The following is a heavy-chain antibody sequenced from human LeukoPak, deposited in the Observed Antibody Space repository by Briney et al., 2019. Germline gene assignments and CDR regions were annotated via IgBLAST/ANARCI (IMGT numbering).Heavy chain of an antibody. V-gene: IGHV4-61*01. CDR1: GGSVSSGSYY. CDR2: IYYSGST. CDR3: ARDRGAAAGIDY. Sequence: SETLSLTCTVSGGSVSSGSYYWGWIRQPPGKGLEWIGYIYYSGSTNYNPSLKSRVTISVDTSKNQFSLKLSSVTAADTAVYYCARDRGAAAGIDYWGQGTLVTVSS. J-gene: IGHJ4*02. D-gene: IGHD6-13*01.